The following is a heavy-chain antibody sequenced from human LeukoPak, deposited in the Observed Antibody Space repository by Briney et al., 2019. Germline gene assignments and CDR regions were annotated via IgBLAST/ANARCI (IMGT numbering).Heavy chain of an antibody. D-gene: IGHD6-13*01. CDR3: ARGLLAAAGQVNWFDP. CDR2: IIPILGIA. CDR1: GGTFSSYA. J-gene: IGHJ5*02. Sequence: ASVKVSCKASGGTFSSYAISWVRQAPGQGLEWMGRIIPILGIANYAQKFQGRVTITADKSTSTAYMELSSLGSEDTAVYYCARGLLAAAGQVNWFDPWGQGTLVTVSS. V-gene: IGHV1-69*04.